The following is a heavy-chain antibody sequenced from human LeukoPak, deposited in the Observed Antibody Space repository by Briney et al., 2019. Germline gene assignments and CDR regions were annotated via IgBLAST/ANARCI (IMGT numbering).Heavy chain of an antibody. CDR1: GFTFSSYG. Sequence: AGGSLRLSCAASGFTFSSYGMHWVRQAPGKGLEWVAVISYDGSNKYYADSVKGRFTISRDNAKNSLYLQMNSLRTEDTGVYYCARDRQQLVLPPGLWGQGTLVTVSS. D-gene: IGHD6-13*01. CDR2: ISYDGSNK. J-gene: IGHJ4*02. CDR3: ARDRQQLVLPPGL. V-gene: IGHV3-30*03.